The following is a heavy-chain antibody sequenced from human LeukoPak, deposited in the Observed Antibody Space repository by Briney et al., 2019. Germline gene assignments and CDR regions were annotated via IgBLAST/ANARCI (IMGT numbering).Heavy chain of an antibody. J-gene: IGHJ4*02. D-gene: IGHD3-22*01. Sequence: GGSLRLSCAASGFTFSSYSMNWVRQAPGKGLEWVSSISSSSSYIYYADSVKGRFTISRDNAKNSLYLQMNSLRAEDTAVYYCARDILYYYDSSGYLGYWGQGTLVTVSS. CDR1: GFTFSSYS. CDR3: ARDILYYYDSSGYLGY. CDR2: ISSSSSYI. V-gene: IGHV3-21*01.